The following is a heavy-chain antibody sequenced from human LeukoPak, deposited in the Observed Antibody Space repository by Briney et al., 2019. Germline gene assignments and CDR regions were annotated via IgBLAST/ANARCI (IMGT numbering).Heavy chain of an antibody. CDR1: GFTFSNHA. J-gene: IGHJ3*02. V-gene: IGHV3-30*04. Sequence: AGSLRLSCAASGFTFSNHAMNWVRQAPGKGLEWVAVISDDGSNKYYADSVKGRFTISRDNSKNTLYLQMNSLRPEDTAVYYCARVDDLDAFDIWGQGTMVTVSS. CDR2: ISDDGSNK. CDR3: ARVDDLDAFDI. D-gene: IGHD2-2*03.